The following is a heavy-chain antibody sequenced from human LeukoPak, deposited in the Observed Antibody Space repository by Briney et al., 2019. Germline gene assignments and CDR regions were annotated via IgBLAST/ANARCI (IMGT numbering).Heavy chain of an antibody. J-gene: IGHJ4*02. CDR2: MYYSGST. D-gene: IGHD4-11*01. CDR3: AREMGTTVTDYFDY. Sequence: SETLPLTCTVSGGSISSSSYSWGWIRQPPGKGLEWIGSMYYSGSTYYNPSLKSRVTISVDTSKNQFSLKLSSVTAADTAVYYCAREMGTTVTDYFDYWGQGTLVTVSS. CDR1: GGSISSSSYS. V-gene: IGHV4-39*07.